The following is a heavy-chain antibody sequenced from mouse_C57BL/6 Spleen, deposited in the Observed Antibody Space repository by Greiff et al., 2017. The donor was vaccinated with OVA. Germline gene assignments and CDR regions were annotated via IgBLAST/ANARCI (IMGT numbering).Heavy chain of an antibody. CDR1: GFTFSDYG. CDR3: ATLNYDYDGRGLDY. J-gene: IGHJ2*01. D-gene: IGHD2-4*01. Sequence: EVKLMESGGGLVKPGGSLKLSCAASGFTFSDYGMHWVRQAPEKGLEWVAYISSGSSTIYYADTVKGRFTISRDNAKNTLFLQMTSLRSEDTAMYYCATLNYDYDGRGLDYWGQGTTLTVSS. V-gene: IGHV5-17*01. CDR2: ISSGSSTI.